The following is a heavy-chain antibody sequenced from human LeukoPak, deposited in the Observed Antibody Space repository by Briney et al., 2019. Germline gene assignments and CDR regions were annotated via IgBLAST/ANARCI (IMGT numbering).Heavy chain of an antibody. D-gene: IGHD3-22*01. V-gene: IGHV3-66*01. CDR1: GFIVSHKY. CDR3: ARGQIDLLRNYFDS. J-gene: IGHJ4*02. CDR2: IYTAGNT. Sequence: GGSLRLSCAASGFIVSHKYMAWVRQAPGKGLEWLSIIYTAGNTVSAESVKGRFIISRDNSRNTVQLQTNSLRDDDTAVYYCARGQIDLLRNYFDSWGPGTLVAVSS.